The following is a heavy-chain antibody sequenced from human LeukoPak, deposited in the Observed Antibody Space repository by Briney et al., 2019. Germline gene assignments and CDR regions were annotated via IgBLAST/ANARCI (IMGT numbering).Heavy chain of an antibody. V-gene: IGHV3-48*04. D-gene: IGHD3-22*01. CDR2: ISSSSSTI. J-gene: IGHJ4*02. CDR1: GFTFSSYS. CDR3: ARGPYYYDSTNLDY. Sequence: QSGGSLRLSCAASGFTFSSYSMNWVRQAPGKGLEWVSYISSSSSTIYYADSVKGRFTISRDNAKNSLYLQMNSLRAEGTAVYYCARGPYYYDSTNLDYWGQGTLVTVSS.